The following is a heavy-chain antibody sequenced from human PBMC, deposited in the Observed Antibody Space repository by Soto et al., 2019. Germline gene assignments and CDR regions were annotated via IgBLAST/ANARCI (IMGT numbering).Heavy chain of an antibody. D-gene: IGHD3-3*01. CDR1: GYTFTSYD. J-gene: IGHJ6*02. CDR3: ARRGGHYDFWSGYRGYYYYGMDV. V-gene: IGHV1-8*01. Sequence: GASVKVSCKASGYTFTSYDINWVRQATGQGLEWMGWMNPNSGNTGYAQKFQGRVTMTRNTSISTAYMELSSLRSEDTAVYYCARRGGHYDFWSGYRGYYYYGMDVWSQGTTVTVSS. CDR2: MNPNSGNT.